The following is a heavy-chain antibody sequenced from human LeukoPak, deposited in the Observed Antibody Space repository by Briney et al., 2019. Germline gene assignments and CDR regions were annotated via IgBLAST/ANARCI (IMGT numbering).Heavy chain of an antibody. CDR2: ISYDGSNK. D-gene: IGHD2-15*01. V-gene: IGHV3-30*04. J-gene: IGHJ6*03. Sequence: GGSLRLSCAASGFTFSSYAMHWVRQAPGKGLEWVTIISYDGSNKYYADSVKGRFTISRDNSKNTLYLQMNSLRTEDTAVYYCARGSGDYYYMDVWGKGTTVTVSS. CDR3: ARGSGDYYYMDV. CDR1: GFTFSSYA.